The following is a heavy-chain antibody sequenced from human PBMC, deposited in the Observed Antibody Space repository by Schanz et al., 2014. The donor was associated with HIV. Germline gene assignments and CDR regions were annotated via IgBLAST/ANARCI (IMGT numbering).Heavy chain of an antibody. Sequence: QVQLVESGGGVVQPGRSLRVSCAASGFTFNSYGMHWVRQAPGKGLEWVAVISYDGSRKHFADSVKGRFTISRDNSKNTLYLQMNSLRIDDTAVYYCAKPEYDSRGNSQSHFDYWGQGTLVTVSS. J-gene: IGHJ4*02. CDR2: ISYDGSRK. CDR1: GFTFNSYG. CDR3: AKPEYDSRGNSQSHFDY. V-gene: IGHV3-30*18. D-gene: IGHD3-22*01.